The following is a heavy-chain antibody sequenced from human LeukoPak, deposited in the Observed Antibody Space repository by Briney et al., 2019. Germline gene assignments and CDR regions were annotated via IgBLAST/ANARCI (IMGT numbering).Heavy chain of an antibody. CDR2: ISYDGSNK. Sequence: PGGSLRLSCAASGFTFSSYGMHWVRQAPGKGLEWVAVISYDGSNKYYADSVKGRFTISRDNAKNSLYLQMNSLRAEDTAVYYCARDRTDIVVVVAATSLDYWGQGTLVTVSS. CDR3: ARDRTDIVVVVAATSLDY. D-gene: IGHD2-15*01. CDR1: GFTFSSYG. J-gene: IGHJ4*02. V-gene: IGHV3-30*03.